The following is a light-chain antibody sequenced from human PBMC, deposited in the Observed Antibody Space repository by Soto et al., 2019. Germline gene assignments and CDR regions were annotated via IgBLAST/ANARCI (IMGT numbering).Light chain of an antibody. Sequence: QSVLAHPASVSGSPGQSITISCTGSTSDVGAYNHVSWYKHHPGQAPQLMIYEVSNRPSGVSNRFSGSKSGNTASLTISGLQADDEGDYYCSSKTSSSSPFVFGTGTKVTVL. V-gene: IGLV2-14*01. J-gene: IGLJ1*01. CDR1: TSDVGAYNH. CDR3: SSKTSSSSPFV. CDR2: EVS.